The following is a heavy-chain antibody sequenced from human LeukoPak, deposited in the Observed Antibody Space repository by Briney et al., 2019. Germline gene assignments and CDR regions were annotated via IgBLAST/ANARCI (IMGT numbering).Heavy chain of an antibody. CDR2: TYYRSKWFS. CDR3: ARESGGRYAFDI. V-gene: IGHV6-1*01. CDR1: GDSVSSNSAT. D-gene: IGHD3-10*01. Sequence: SQTLSLTCAISGDSVSSNSATGNWIRQSPSGGLEWLGRTYYRSKWFSDYAVSVKSRITINPDTSKNQFSLQLNSVTPEDTALYYCARESGGRYAFDIWGQGTMVTVSS. J-gene: IGHJ3*02.